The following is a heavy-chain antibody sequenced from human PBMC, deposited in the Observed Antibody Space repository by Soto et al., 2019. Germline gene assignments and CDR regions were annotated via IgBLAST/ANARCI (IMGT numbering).Heavy chain of an antibody. CDR2: IYHSGST. Sequence: SETLSLTCAVSGGSISSSNWWSWVRQPPGEGLEWIGEIYHSGSTNYNPSLKSRVTISVDKSKNQFSLKLSSVTAADTAVYYCASGPYVWGSYRYEGWFDPWGQGTLVTVSS. V-gene: IGHV4-4*02. CDR3: ASGPYVWGSYRYEGWFDP. D-gene: IGHD3-16*02. CDR1: GGSISSSNW. J-gene: IGHJ5*02.